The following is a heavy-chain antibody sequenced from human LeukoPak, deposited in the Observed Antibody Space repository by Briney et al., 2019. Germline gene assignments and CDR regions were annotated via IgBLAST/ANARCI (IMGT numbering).Heavy chain of an antibody. J-gene: IGHJ4*02. Sequence: PSETLSLTCTVSGASIRSGDYYWSWIRQPPGKGLEWIGEINHSGSTNYNPSLRSRVTISVDTSKTQFSLKLSSVTAADTAVYYCARGRNGYSSSWYALGYWGQGTLVTVSS. CDR3: ARGRNGYSSSWYALGY. CDR2: INHSGST. D-gene: IGHD6-13*01. V-gene: IGHV4-34*01. CDR1: GASIRSGDYY.